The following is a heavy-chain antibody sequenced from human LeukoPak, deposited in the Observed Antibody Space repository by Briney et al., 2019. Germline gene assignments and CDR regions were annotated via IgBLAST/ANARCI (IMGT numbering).Heavy chain of an antibody. Sequence: GGSLSLSCAASGFTFSSYWMSWVRQAPGKGREGVANIKQDGSEKYYVDSVKGRFTISRDNAKNSLYLQMNSLRAEDTAVYYCARERSMVRGEDDYWGQGTLVTVSS. CDR2: IKQDGSEK. D-gene: IGHD3-10*01. CDR3: ARERSMVRGEDDY. CDR1: GFTFSSYW. V-gene: IGHV3-7*01. J-gene: IGHJ4*02.